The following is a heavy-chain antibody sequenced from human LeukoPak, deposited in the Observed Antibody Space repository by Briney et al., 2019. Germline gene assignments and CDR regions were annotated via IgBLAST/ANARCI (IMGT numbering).Heavy chain of an antibody. CDR2: IYYSGST. V-gene: IGHV4-30-4*08. D-gene: IGHD3-22*01. Sequence: PSQTLSLTCTVSGGSISSGDYYWSWIRQPRGKGLEWIVYIYYSGSTCYNPSLKSRVTISVDTSKNQFSLKLSSVTAADTAVYYCARVRYYDSSGYYYVAFDIWGQGTMVTVSS. CDR3: ARVRYYDSSGYYYVAFDI. CDR1: GGSISSGDYY. J-gene: IGHJ3*02.